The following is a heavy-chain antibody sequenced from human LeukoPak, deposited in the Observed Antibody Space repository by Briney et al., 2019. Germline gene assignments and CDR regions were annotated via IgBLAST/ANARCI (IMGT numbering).Heavy chain of an antibody. CDR1: GGSFSGYY. D-gene: IGHD6-19*01. Sequence: KSSETLSLTCAVYGGSFSGYYWSWIRQPPGKGLEWIGEINHSGSTNYNPSLKSRVTISVDTSKNQFSLKLSSVTAADTAVYYCARGRGFSSGRYSHSHYYMDVWGKGTTVTVSS. CDR3: ARGRGFSSGRYSHSHYYMDV. V-gene: IGHV4-34*01. CDR2: INHSGST. J-gene: IGHJ6*03.